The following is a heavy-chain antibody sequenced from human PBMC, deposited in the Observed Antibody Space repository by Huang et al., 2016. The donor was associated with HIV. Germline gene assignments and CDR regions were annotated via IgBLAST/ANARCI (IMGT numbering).Heavy chain of an antibody. D-gene: IGHD3-9*01. Sequence: QVQLVQSGAEVKKPGASVKVSCRASGYSFSKYAMHWVRQAPGERPEWMGWVYGGNGDTKYSQKFQGRVTLTRDKSANTAFMELSSLTSDDTAVYYCARGYHDISTGYYHSFDSWGQGTLVTVSS. CDR3: ARGYHDISTGYYHSFDS. J-gene: IGHJ4*02. V-gene: IGHV1-3*01. CDR1: GYSFSKYA. CDR2: VYGGNGDT.